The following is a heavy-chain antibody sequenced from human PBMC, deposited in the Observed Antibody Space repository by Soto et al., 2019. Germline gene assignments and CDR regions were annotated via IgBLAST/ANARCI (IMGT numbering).Heavy chain of an antibody. D-gene: IGHD3-3*01. J-gene: IGHJ5*02. CDR3: ARNGPLRFLEWLLVASWFDP. V-gene: IGHV4-34*01. CDR1: GGSFSGYY. CDR2: INQSGST. Sequence: TSETLSLTCAVYGGSFSGYYWSWIRQPPGKGLEWMGEINQSGSTNYNPSLKSRVTKSVDTSKNQFSLKLSYVTAADTALYYCARNGPLRFLEWLLVASWFDPWGQGTLVTVSS.